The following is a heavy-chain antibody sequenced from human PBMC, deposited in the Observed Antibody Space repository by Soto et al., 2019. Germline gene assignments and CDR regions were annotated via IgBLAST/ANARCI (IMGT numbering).Heavy chain of an antibody. D-gene: IGHD6-25*01. CDR3: AREMWTRSGPQNFFDY. CDR1: GGTFSSYA. Sequence: GASVKVSCKASGGTFSSYAISWVRQAPGQGLEWMGYISPISGTTTYAPNLQDRVTMTTDSSTTTAYMELSSLRSDDTAVYYCAREMWTRSGPQNFFDYWGQGALVTVSS. CDR2: ISPISGTT. V-gene: IGHV1-69*05. J-gene: IGHJ4*02.